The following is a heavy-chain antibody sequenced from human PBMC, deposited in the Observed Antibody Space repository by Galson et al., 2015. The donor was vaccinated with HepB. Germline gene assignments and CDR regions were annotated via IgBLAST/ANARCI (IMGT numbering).Heavy chain of an antibody. CDR3: ARDLYCSSTSCLHLDY. CDR2: IKQDGSEK. J-gene: IGHJ4*02. Sequence: LRLSCAASGFTFSSYWMSWVRQAPGKGLEWVANIKQDGSEKYYVDSVKGRFTISRDNAKNSLYLQMNSLRAEDTAVYYYARDLYCSSTSCLHLDYWGQGTLVTVSS. CDR1: GFTFSSYW. D-gene: IGHD2-2*01. V-gene: IGHV3-7*03.